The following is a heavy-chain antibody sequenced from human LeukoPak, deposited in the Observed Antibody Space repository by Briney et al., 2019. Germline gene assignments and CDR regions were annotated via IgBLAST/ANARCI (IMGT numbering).Heavy chain of an antibody. J-gene: IGHJ5*02. D-gene: IGHD3-10*01. CDR2: IYYSGST. Sequence: PSETLSLTCTVSGGSISSYYWSWIRQPPGKGLEWIGYIYYSGSTNYNPSLKSRVTISVDTSKNQFSLKLSSVTAADTVVYYCARLGGSRIDPWGQGTLVTVSS. CDR1: GGSISSYY. V-gene: IGHV4-59*08. CDR3: ARLGGSRIDP.